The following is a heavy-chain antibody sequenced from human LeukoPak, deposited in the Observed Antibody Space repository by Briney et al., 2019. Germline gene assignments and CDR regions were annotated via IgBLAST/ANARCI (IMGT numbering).Heavy chain of an antibody. CDR3: GDLGSAGTDH. CDR1: GFTFSPHY. V-gene: IGHV3-72*01. D-gene: IGHD3-10*01. Sequence: GGSLGLSCAASGFTFSPHYMDWVRQSPGQGLEWVGLIRNKANGYTTIYAASVKGRFTISRDDSKNSVYLQMDSLKTEDTAVYYCGDLGSAGTDHWGQGTLVTVSS. J-gene: IGHJ4*02. CDR2: IRNKANGYTT.